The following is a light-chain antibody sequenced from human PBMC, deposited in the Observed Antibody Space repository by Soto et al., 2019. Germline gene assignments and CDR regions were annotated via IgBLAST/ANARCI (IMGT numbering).Light chain of an antibody. Sequence: QSVLTQSPSVSGAPGQRVTISCTGSSSNIGAGYEVHWYQHLPGKAPKLLIYGNTNRPSGVPDRFSGSKSGTSASLAITGLQAEDEADYYCQSYDTSLSASYVFGGGTKVTVL. V-gene: IGLV1-40*01. CDR3: QSYDTSLSASYV. CDR2: GNT. CDR1: SSNIGAGYE. J-gene: IGLJ1*01.